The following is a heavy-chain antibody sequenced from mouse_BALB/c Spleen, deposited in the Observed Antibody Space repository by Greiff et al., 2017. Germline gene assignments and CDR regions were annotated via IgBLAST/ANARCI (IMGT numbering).Heavy chain of an antibody. CDR3: ARCPYGSSPFDY. J-gene: IGHJ2*01. CDR2: ISSGSSTI. V-gene: IGHV5-17*02. Sequence: EVKLVESGGGLVQPGGSRKLSCAASGFTFSSFGMHWVRQAPEKGLEWVAYISSGSSTIYYADTVKGRFTISRDNPKNTLFLQMTSLRSEDTAMYYCARCPYGSSPFDYWGQGTTLTVSS. CDR1: GFTFSSFG. D-gene: IGHD1-1*01.